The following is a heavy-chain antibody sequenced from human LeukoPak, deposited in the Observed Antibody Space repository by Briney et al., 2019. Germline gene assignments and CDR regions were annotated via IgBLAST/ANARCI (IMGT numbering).Heavy chain of an antibody. J-gene: IGHJ5*02. D-gene: IGHD3-10*01. CDR3: ARRGSYYKGLNWFDP. Sequence: SETLSLTCAVYGGSFSGYYWSCIRQPPGKGLEWIGEINHSGSTNYNPSLQSRVTIPVDTPKNQFSLKLSSVTAADTAVYYCARRGSYYKGLNWFDPWGQGTLVTVSS. V-gene: IGHV4-34*01. CDR2: INHSGST. CDR1: GGSFSGYY.